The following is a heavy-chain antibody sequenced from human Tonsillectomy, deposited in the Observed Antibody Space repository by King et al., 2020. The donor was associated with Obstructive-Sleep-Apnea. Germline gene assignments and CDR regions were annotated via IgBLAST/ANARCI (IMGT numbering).Heavy chain of an antibody. V-gene: IGHV3-23*01. CDR1: GFTFSSYA. J-gene: IGHJ4*02. CDR3: AKGGVRIAVAGYFDY. CDR2: ICGRGGST. D-gene: IGHD6-19*01. Sequence: VQLLESGGGLVQPGGSLRLSCAASGFTFSSYAMSWVRQAPGKGLEWVSAICGRGGSTYYADSVKGRFTISRDNSKNTLYLQMNSLRAEDTAVYYCAKGGVRIAVAGYFDYWGQGTLVTVSS.